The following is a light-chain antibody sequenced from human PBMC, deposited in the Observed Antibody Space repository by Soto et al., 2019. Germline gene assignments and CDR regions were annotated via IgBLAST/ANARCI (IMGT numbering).Light chain of an antibody. CDR1: QSVSSN. V-gene: IGKV3-15*01. J-gene: IGKJ4*01. CDR2: DAS. CDR3: QQCSWHPFTVT. Sequence: EIVMTQSPATLSVSPGERATLSCRASQSVSSNLAWYQQKPGQAPRLLIYDASTRATGIPARFSGSGSGTDHTLTISSLHSEDSAVYYCQQCSWHPFTVTFGGGTKVEIK.